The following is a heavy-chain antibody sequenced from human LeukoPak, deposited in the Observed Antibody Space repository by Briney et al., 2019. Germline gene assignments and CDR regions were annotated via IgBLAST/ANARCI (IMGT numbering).Heavy chain of an antibody. CDR2: IYPGDSDT. D-gene: IGHD6-13*01. CDR1: GYRFTNYW. Sequence: GESLKISCKGSGYRFTNYWIGWVRQMPGKGLEWMGSIYPGDSDTTYSPSFQGQVTISADKSISTAYLQWSSLKASDTAMYYCATRGSSNSWYSFDYWGQGTLVTVSS. J-gene: IGHJ4*02. CDR3: ATRGSSNSWYSFDY. V-gene: IGHV5-51*01.